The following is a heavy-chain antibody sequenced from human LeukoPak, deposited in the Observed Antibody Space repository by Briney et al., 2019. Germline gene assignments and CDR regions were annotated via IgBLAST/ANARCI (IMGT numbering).Heavy chain of an antibody. J-gene: IGHJ3*02. CDR1: GFTFIMYA. CDR3: AREGPTWGYAFDI. CDR2: INGGNGNT. D-gene: IGHD7-27*01. V-gene: IGHV1-3*01. Sequence: GASVKVSCKTSGFTFIMYAMHWVRQAPGQRLEWMGWINGGNGNTKYSQKFQGRVTFTRDTSASTTYMELSSLRSEDTAVYYCAREGPTWGYAFDIWGQGTMVTVSS.